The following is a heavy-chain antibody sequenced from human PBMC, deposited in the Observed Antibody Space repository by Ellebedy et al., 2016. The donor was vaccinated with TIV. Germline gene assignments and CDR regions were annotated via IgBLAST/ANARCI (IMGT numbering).Heavy chain of an antibody. J-gene: IGHJ4*02. Sequence: GESLKISCAASGFTVSSKYMSWVRQAPGKGLEWVSVIYSGGSTYYADSVKGRFTISRDNNKNTVYLQMNRMRAEDTAVYYCARNRDSSGWYADSWGQGTLVTVSS. D-gene: IGHD6-19*01. CDR1: GFTVSSKY. CDR3: ARNRDSSGWYADS. CDR2: IYSGGST. V-gene: IGHV3-66*01.